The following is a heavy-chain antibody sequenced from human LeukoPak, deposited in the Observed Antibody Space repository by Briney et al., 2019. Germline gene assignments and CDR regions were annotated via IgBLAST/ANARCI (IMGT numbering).Heavy chain of an antibody. CDR3: ARGGIAVSGIDLEDY. CDR1: GFTFSRCD. V-gene: IGHV3-13*01. CDR2: IGTGGDI. Sequence: RPGGPLRLFCAASGFTFSRCDMFWFRQAPGKGLEWVSTIGTGGDIYYSDSVKGRFTISRENAKNSLYLQMNSLSAGDTAVYFCARGGIAVSGIDLEDYWGQGTLVTVSS. D-gene: IGHD6-19*01. J-gene: IGHJ4*02.